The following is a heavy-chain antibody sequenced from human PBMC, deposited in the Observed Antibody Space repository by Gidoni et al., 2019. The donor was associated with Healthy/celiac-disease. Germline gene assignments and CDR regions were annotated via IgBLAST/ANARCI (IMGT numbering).Heavy chain of an antibody. D-gene: IGHD4-17*01. V-gene: IGHV3-49*04. CDR3: SRDRVFIYGDLPVACGYFDY. Sequence: VQLVESGRGLVQPGRSLRLSCTAPGFTFGDYAMSWVRQGPGKGLGWVGVIRSKTYGGTTEYGASVHGKCSVSRDDSKSIAYLHMNSLKTEDTAIYFYSRDRVFIYGDLPVACGYFDYWGQGTLVTVSS. CDR1: GFTFGDYA. J-gene: IGHJ4*01. CDR2: IRSKTYGGTT.